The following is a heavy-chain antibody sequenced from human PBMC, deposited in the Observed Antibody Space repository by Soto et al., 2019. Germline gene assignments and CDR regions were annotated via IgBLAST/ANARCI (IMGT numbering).Heavy chain of an antibody. V-gene: IGHV1-18*01. CDR3: ARDSTLVAATHNNRLDP. CDR2: ISAYNGNT. J-gene: IGHJ5*02. D-gene: IGHD2-15*01. Sequence: GASVKVSCKASGYTFTSYGISWVRQAPGQGLEWMGWISAYNGNTNYAQKLQGRVTMTTDTSTSTAYMELRSLRSDDTAVYYCARDSTLVAATHNNRLDPCGQGTLVTVSS. CDR1: GYTFTSYG.